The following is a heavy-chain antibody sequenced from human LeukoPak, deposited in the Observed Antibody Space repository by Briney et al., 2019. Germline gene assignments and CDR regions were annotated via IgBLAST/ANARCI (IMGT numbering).Heavy chain of an antibody. Sequence: SETLSLTCTVSGGSVSSGSYYWSWIRQPPGEGLEWIGYIYYSGSTNYNPSLKSRVTISVDTSKNQFSLKLSSVTAADTAVYYCARSPNYYYYGMDVWGKGTTVTVSS. CDR2: IYYSGST. CDR3: ARSPNYYYYGMDV. CDR1: GGSVSSGSYY. V-gene: IGHV4-61*01. J-gene: IGHJ6*04.